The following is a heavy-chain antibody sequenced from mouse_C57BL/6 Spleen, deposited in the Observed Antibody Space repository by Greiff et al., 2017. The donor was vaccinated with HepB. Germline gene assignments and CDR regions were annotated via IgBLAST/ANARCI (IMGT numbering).Heavy chain of an antibody. D-gene: IGHD1-1*01. V-gene: IGHV1-80*01. CDR1: GYAFSSYW. CDR3: ARSLYYGSSSYFDY. Sequence: VQLQQSGAELVKPGASVKISCKASGYAFSSYWMNWVKQRPGKGLEWIGQIYPGDGDTNYNGKFKGKATLTADKSSSTAYMQLSSLTSEDSAVYFCARSLYYGSSSYFDYWGQGTTLTVSS. CDR2: IYPGDGDT. J-gene: IGHJ2*01.